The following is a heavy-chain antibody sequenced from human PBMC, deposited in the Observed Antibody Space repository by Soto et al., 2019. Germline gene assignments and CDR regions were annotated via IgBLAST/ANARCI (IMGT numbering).Heavy chain of an antibody. V-gene: IGHV3-53*01. CDR1: GFTVSSNY. J-gene: IGHJ6*02. CDR3: ASGSGSYGYYYYYGIDV. Sequence: EVQLVESGGGLIQPGGSLRLSCAASGFTVSSNYMSWVRQAPGKGLEWVSVIYSGGSTYYADSVKGRFTISRDNSKNTLYLQMNSLRAEDTAVYYCASGSGSYGYYYYYGIDVWGQGTTVTVSS. CDR2: IYSGGST. D-gene: IGHD5-18*01.